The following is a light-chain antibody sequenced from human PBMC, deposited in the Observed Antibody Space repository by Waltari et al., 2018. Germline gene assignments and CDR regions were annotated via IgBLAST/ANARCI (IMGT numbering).Light chain of an antibody. Sequence: QSALTQPASVSGSPGQSITISCSGSSGDVGMFNLVSWYQQPPGKAPQLIIYHVDDRPSGVSCRFSASTSGHTASLTISGLQPEDEADYYCCSYAGNKWLFGGGTKVTVL. CDR3: CSYAGNKWL. CDR1: SGDVGMFNL. J-gene: IGLJ3*02. V-gene: IGLV2-23*02. CDR2: HVD.